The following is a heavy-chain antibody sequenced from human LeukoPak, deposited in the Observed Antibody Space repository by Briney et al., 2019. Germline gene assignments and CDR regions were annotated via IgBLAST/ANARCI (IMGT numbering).Heavy chain of an antibody. CDR2: IRYDGSNK. Sequence: PGGSLRLSCAASGFTFSTHGMHWVRQAPGKGLEWVAFIRYDGSNKYYADSVKGRFTISRDNSKNTLYLQINSLRAEDTAVYYCAKWASSGYYFHHWGQGTLVIVSS. D-gene: IGHD3-22*01. CDR1: GFTFSTHG. CDR3: AKWASSGYYFHH. V-gene: IGHV3-30*02. J-gene: IGHJ1*01.